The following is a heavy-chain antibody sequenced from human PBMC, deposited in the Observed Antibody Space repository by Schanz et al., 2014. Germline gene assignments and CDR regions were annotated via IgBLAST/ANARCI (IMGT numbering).Heavy chain of an antibody. V-gene: IGHV3-74*01. CDR3: VRDERISSGVWFDP. J-gene: IGHJ5*02. D-gene: IGHD6-19*01. Sequence: LVVESGGGLVQPGGSPRLSCAASGFTFRNNWMHWFRQGPGKGLSWVSRIDGEGGDTRYADSVKGRFTVFRDNARNMVFLQMNSLRVDDTGVYYCVRDERISSGVWFDPWGQGTLVTVSS. CDR2: IDGEGGDT. CDR1: GFTFRNNW.